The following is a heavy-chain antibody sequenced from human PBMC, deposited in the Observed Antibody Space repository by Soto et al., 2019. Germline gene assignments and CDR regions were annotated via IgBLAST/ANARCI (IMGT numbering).Heavy chain of an antibody. D-gene: IGHD4-17*01. J-gene: IGHJ4*02. CDR3: ASGRTSVTNDY. CDR1: CGSITSGGFY. CDR2: TYYSGST. V-gene: IGHV4-31*02. Sequence: SETLSLTCTGSCGSITSGGFYWSWLRQHPGRGLEWIGYTYYSGSTYYNPSLKSRVTFSVDTSKNHFSLILTSVTAADTAVYFCASGRTSVTNDYWGKGTLVTVSS.